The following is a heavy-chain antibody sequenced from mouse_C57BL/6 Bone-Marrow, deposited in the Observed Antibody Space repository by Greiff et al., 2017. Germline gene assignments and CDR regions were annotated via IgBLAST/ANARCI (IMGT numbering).Heavy chain of an antibody. D-gene: IGHD1-1*01. J-gene: IGHJ3*01. V-gene: IGHV1-85*01. CDR3: ARKISYYYGSSPFAY. CDR1: GYTFTSYD. Sequence: LQESGPELVKPGASVKLSCKASGYTFTSYDINWVKQRPGQGLEWIGWIYPRDGSTKYNEKFKGKATLTVDTSSSTAYMELHSLTSEDSAVYFCARKISYYYGSSPFAYWGQGTLVTVSA. CDR2: IYPRDGST.